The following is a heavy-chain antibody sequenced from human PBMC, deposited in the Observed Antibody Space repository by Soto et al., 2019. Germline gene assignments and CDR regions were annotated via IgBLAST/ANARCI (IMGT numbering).Heavy chain of an antibody. CDR2: IYYSGST. CDR3: ARDVSSRPPLNWFDP. CDR1: GGSVSSGSYY. J-gene: IGHJ5*02. D-gene: IGHD6-13*01. V-gene: IGHV4-61*01. Sequence: SETLSLTCTVSGGSVSSGSYYWSWIRQPPGKGLEWIGYIYYSGSTNYNPSLKSRVTISVDTSKNQFSLKLSSVTAADTAVYYCARDVSSRPPLNWFDPWGQGTLVTVSS.